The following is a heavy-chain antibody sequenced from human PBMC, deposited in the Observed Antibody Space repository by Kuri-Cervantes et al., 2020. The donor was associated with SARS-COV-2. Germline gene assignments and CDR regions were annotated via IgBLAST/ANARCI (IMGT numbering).Heavy chain of an antibody. CDR2: INTHTGDA. CDR3: ARVGSPGRNYDMRDAFDF. J-gene: IGHJ3*01. V-gene: IGHV7-4-1*02. CDR1: GYIFPLYP. Sequence: GESLKISCKASGYIFPLYPMNWVRQAPGQGLEWMGWINTHTGDATYAQGFTGRFVFSLDTSVSTAYLQISGLEAEDTAVYYCARVGSPGRNYDMRDAFDFWGQGTMVTVSS. D-gene: IGHD3-22*01.